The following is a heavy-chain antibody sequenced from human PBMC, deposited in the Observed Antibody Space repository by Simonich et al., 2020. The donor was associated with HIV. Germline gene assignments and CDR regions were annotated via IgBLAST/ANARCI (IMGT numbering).Heavy chain of an antibody. CDR2: INTNTGNP. J-gene: IGHJ4*02. V-gene: IGHV7-4-1*01. D-gene: IGHD3-10*01. Sequence: QVQLVQSGSELRKPGASVKVSCKASGYTFTNYAINWVRQAPGEGLEWMGWINTNTGNPTYAQDLTGRFVFSLKTSVSTAYLQIRSLKAEDTAVYFCAREDYSGSATYPGDYWGQGTLVTVSS. CDR3: AREDYSGSATYPGDY. CDR1: GYTFTNYA.